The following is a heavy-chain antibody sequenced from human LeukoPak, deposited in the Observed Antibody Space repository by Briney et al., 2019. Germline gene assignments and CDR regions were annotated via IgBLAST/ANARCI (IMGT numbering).Heavy chain of an antibody. Sequence: PSETLSLTCTVSSGSISDYYWSGIRQPAGKGLEWIGRINTSGTTNYNPSLKSRVTISVDKSKNQVSLRLNSVTAADTAVYYCARGSGYSRFDYCGQGTLVTVSS. V-gene: IGHV4-4*07. CDR2: INTSGTT. D-gene: IGHD5-12*01. J-gene: IGHJ4*02. CDR3: ARGSGYSRFDY. CDR1: SGSISDYY.